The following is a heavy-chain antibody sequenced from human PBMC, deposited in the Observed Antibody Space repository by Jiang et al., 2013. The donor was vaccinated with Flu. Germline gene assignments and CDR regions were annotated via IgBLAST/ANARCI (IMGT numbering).Heavy chain of an antibody. CDR1: SVSSNSAA. CDR2: TYYRSKWYN. V-gene: IGHV6-1*01. Sequence: SVSSNSAAWNWIRQSPSRGLEWLGRTYYRSKWYNDYAVSVKSRITINPDTSKNQFSLQLNSVTPEDTAVYYCARDGSPPPYYDFWSGYYTGLYFDYWGQGTLVTVSS. D-gene: IGHD3-3*01. CDR3: ARDGSPPPYYDFWSGYYTGLYFDY. J-gene: IGHJ4*02.